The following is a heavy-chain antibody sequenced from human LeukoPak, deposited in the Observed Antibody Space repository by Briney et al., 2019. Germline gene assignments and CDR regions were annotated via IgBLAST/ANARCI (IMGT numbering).Heavy chain of an antibody. CDR2: VNHSGST. CDR1: GGSFSGYY. V-gene: IGHV4-34*01. D-gene: IGHD1-26*01. J-gene: IGHJ4*02. Sequence: SETLSLTCAVYGGSFSGYYWSWIRQPPGKGLEWIGEVNHSGSTNYNPSLKSRVTMSIDTSKNEFSLKVTSVTAADTAVYFCARDPRVGGIGKFFDYWGQGILVAVSS. CDR3: ARDPRVGGIGKFFDY.